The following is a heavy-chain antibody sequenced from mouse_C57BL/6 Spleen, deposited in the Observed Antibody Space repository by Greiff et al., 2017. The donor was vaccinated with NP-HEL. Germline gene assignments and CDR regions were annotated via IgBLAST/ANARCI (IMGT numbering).Heavy chain of an antibody. J-gene: IGHJ2*01. CDR2: IYPRSGNT. CDR3: ARSSNYYGSSSYFDY. CDR1: GYTFTSYG. D-gene: IGHD1-1*01. V-gene: IGHV1-81*01. Sequence: VQLQQSGAELARPGASVKLSCKASGYTFTSYGISWVKQRTGQGLEWIGEIYPRSGNTYYNEKFKGKATLTADKSSSTAYMELRSLTSEDSAVYFCARSSNYYGSSSYFDYWGQGTTLTVSS.